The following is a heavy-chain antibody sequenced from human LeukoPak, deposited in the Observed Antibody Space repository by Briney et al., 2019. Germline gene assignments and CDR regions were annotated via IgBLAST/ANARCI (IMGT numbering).Heavy chain of an antibody. Sequence: PGGSLRLSCAASGFTFSSYSMNWVRQAPGKGLEWVSSISSSSSYIYYADSVKGRFTISRDNAKNSLYLQMNSLRAEDTAVYYCARADGRHYGMDVWGQGTAVTVSS. J-gene: IGHJ6*02. D-gene: IGHD6-25*01. V-gene: IGHV3-21*01. CDR2: ISSSSSYI. CDR1: GFTFSSYS. CDR3: ARADGRHYGMDV.